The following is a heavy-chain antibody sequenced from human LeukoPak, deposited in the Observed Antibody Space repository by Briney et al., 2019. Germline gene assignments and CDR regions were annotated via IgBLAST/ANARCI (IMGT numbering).Heavy chain of an antibody. J-gene: IGHJ4*02. Sequence: GGSLRLSCAASGFTFDDYGMSWVRQAPGKGLEWVSGINWNGGSTGYADSVKGRFTISRDNAKNSLYLQMNSLRAEDTALYYCARDRGTYYNFWSGYPDYWGQGTLVTVSS. D-gene: IGHD3-3*01. V-gene: IGHV3-20*04. CDR1: GFTFDDYG. CDR2: INWNGGST. CDR3: ARDRGTYYNFWSGYPDY.